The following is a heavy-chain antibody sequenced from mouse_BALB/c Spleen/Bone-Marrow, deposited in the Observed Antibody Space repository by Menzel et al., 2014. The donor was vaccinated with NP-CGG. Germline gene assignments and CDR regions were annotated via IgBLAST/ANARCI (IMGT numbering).Heavy chain of an antibody. J-gene: IGHJ2*01. CDR1: GFDFSRYW. V-gene: IGHV4-1*02. CDR3: ARPYYRFLYFAY. CDR2: INPDSSAI. Sequence: EVKLVESGGGLVQPGGSLKLSCAASGFDFSRYWMNWVRQAPGKGLEWIGEINPDSSAIIYTPSLKDKFIISRDNAKNTLFLQMSEVRSEDTALYYCARPYYRFLYFAYWGQVTTLTGSS. D-gene: IGHD2-14*01.